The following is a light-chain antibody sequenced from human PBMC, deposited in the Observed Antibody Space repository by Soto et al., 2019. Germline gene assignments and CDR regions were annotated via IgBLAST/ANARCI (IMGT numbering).Light chain of an antibody. CDR3: ASHTSSSSYL. CDR2: EVS. J-gene: IGLJ6*01. V-gene: IGLV2-14*01. CDR1: SSDVGYSNY. Sequence: QSALTQPASVSGSPGQSITISCTGTSSDVGYSNYVSWYQQHPGKAPKLMVFEVSKRPSGVPDRFSGTKSGNTASLTISGLQAEDEADYYCASHTSSSSYLFGSGTKVTV.